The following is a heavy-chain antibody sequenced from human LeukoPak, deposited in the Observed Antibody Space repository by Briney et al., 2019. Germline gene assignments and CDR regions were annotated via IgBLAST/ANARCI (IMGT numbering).Heavy chain of an antibody. CDR2: IYNSGT. CDR3: MRHEGGY. Sequence: SETLSLTCSVSGGSMRSSSYYWGWIRQPPGKGLDWIGSIYNSGTYYNPSLKSRVTISVDTSKNQFSLKLSSVTAADTAVYYCMRHEGGYWGHGTLVTVSS. CDR1: GGSMRSSSYY. D-gene: IGHD2-15*01. V-gene: IGHV4-39*01. J-gene: IGHJ4*01.